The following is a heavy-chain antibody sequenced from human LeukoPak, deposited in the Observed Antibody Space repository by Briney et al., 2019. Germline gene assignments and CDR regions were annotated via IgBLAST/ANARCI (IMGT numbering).Heavy chain of an antibody. V-gene: IGHV1-18*01. CDR2: ISAYNGNT. CDR1: GYTFTSYG. J-gene: IGHJ4*02. Sequence: ASVKVSCKASGYTFTSYGISWVRQAPGQGLEWMGWISAYNGNTNYAQKLQGRVTMTTDTSTSTAYMELRSLRSDDTAVYYCARKFEWLTLYYFDYWGQGTLVTVSS. D-gene: IGHD5-12*01. CDR3: ARKFEWLTLYYFDY.